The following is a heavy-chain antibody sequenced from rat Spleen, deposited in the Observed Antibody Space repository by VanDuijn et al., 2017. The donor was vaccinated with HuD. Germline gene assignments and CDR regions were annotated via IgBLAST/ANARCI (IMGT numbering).Heavy chain of an antibody. J-gene: IGHJ2*01. Sequence: EVQLVESGGGLVQPGRSMKLSCVASGFTFSNCDMAWVRQAPKKGLEWVAYISTGGGGIYYPDSVQGRFTISRHNAKSTLYLQMDSLRSEDTATYYCGRHGYNSYFDYWGHGVMVTVSS. CDR3: GRHGYNSYFDY. CDR2: ISTGGGGI. CDR1: GFTFSNCD. D-gene: IGHD1-9*01. V-gene: IGHV5-25*01.